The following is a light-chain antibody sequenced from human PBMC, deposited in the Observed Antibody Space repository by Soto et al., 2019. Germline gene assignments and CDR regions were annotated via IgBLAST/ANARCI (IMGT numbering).Light chain of an antibody. J-gene: IGLJ3*02. Sequence: QSVLTQPPSVSGAPGQRVTISCTGNSSNLGAGYDVHWYQQLPGAAPKLVIFGNRNRPSGVPDRFSGSKSGTSASLAISGLRTEDEADYYCAAWDVSLSGVVFGGGTKLTVL. V-gene: IGLV1-40*01. CDR2: GNR. CDR1: SSNLGAGYD. CDR3: AAWDVSLSGVV.